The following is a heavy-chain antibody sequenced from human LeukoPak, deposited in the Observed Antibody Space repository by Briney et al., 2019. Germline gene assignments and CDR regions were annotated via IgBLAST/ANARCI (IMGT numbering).Heavy chain of an antibody. CDR2: ICHSGST. Sequence: SETLSLTCTVSGGSISSGGYYWSWIRQPPGKGLEWIGYICHSGSTYYNPSLKSRVTISVDRSKNQFFLKLSSVTAADTAVYYCARAPQMGWELLRWFDPWGQGTLVTVSS. J-gene: IGHJ5*02. V-gene: IGHV4-30-2*01. CDR3: ARAPQMGWELLRWFDP. D-gene: IGHD1-26*01. CDR1: GGSISSGGYY.